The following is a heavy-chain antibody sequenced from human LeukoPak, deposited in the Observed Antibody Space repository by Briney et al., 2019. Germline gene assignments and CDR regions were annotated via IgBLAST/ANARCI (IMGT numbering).Heavy chain of an antibody. CDR2: TYYRSRRYN. CDR1: GDSVSSNGVA. Sequence: SQTLSLTCAISGDSVSSNGVAWNWVRQSPPRGLEWLRRTYYRSRRYNDYAGSVKSRITINPDTSKNQFCLQLNSVTPEDTAVYYCARDHDYGDYGTYEDYWGQGTLVTVSS. D-gene: IGHD4-17*01. V-gene: IGHV6-1*01. J-gene: IGHJ4*02. CDR3: ARDHDYGDYGTYEDY.